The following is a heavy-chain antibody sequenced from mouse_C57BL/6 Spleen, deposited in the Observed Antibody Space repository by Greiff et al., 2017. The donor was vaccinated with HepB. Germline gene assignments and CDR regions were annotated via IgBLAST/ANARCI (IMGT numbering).Heavy chain of an antibody. CDR2: IDPSDSYT. CDR3: ARCPYGSSYSYWYFDV. D-gene: IGHD1-1*01. J-gene: IGHJ1*03. V-gene: IGHV1-50*01. Sequence: VQLQQPGAELVKPGASVKLSCKASGYTFTSYWMQWVKQRPGQGLEWIGEIDPSDSYTNYNQKFKGKATLTVDTSSSTAYMQLSSLTSEDSAVYYCARCPYGSSYSYWYFDVWGTGTTVTVSS. CDR1: GYTFTSYW.